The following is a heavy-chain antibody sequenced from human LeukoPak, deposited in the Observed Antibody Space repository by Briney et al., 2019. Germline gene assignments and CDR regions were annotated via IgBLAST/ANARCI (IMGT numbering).Heavy chain of an antibody. CDR3: ARAGSSGWYSWGADAFDI. CDR2: IYYSGST. D-gene: IGHD6-19*01. V-gene: IGHV4-59*01. J-gene: IGHJ3*02. Sequence: PSETLSLTCTVSGGSISSYYWSWIRQPPGKGLEWIGYIYYSGSTNYNPSLKSRVTISVDTSKNQFSLKLSSVTAADTAVYYCARAGSSGWYSWGADAFDIWGQGTMVTVSS. CDR1: GGSISSYY.